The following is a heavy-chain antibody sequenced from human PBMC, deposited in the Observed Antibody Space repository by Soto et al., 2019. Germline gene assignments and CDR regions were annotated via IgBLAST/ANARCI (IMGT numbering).Heavy chain of an antibody. CDR1: GGSISSSNW. Sequence: QVQLQESGPGLVKPSGTLSLTCGVSGGSISSSNWWSWVRQPPGKGLEWIGEIHHSGISKYNPSLQSRLTISLDKSKNHFSLQLTSVTAADTVVYYCARACLNGICYTQGLDLWGQGTLVLVSS. CDR3: ARACLNGICYTQGLDL. J-gene: IGHJ4*02. D-gene: IGHD2-8*01. CDR2: IHHSGIS. V-gene: IGHV4-4*02.